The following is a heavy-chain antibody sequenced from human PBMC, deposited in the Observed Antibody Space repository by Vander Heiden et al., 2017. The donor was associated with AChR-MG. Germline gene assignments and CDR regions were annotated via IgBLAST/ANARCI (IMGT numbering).Heavy chain of an antibody. CDR2: IIPIFVIA. CDR1: GGTFSSYA. CDR3: ARDQIVASQRAPYYFDY. D-gene: IGHD5-12*01. V-gene: IGHV1-69*04. Sequence: QVQLVQSGAEVKKPGSSVKVSCKASGGTFSSYAMNWVRQAPGQGLEWMGRIIPIFVIANYEQKFQGRVTITADKSTSTAYMELSSMRSEDTAVYYCARDQIVASQRAPYYFDYWGQGTLVTVSS. J-gene: IGHJ4*02.